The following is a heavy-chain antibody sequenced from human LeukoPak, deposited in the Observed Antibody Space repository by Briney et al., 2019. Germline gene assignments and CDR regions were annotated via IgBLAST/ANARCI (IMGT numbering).Heavy chain of an antibody. CDR2: IYYSGST. Sequence: SETLSLTCAVYGGSFSGYYWGWIRQPPGKGLEWIGSIYYSGSTYYNPSLKSRVTISVDTSKNHFSLRLSSVTAADTAVYYCATSGWYLLPGIYWGQGTLVTVSS. J-gene: IGHJ4*02. CDR3: ATSGWYLLPGIY. D-gene: IGHD6-19*01. CDR1: GGSFSGYY. V-gene: IGHV4-34*01.